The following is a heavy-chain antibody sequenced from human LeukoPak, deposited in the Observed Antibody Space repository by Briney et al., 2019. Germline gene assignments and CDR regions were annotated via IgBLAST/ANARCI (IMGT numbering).Heavy chain of an antibody. Sequence: SETLSLTCTVSGASISSYYWSWIRQPPGKGLEWIGHIFYTGSSNYNPSLKSRVTISLSRPNNQFSLRPTSVTAADTAVYYCARAGAWQIDPWGQGTLVTVSS. CDR1: GASISSYY. CDR2: IFYTGSS. J-gene: IGHJ5*02. V-gene: IGHV4-59*01. D-gene: IGHD3-10*01. CDR3: ARAGAWQIDP.